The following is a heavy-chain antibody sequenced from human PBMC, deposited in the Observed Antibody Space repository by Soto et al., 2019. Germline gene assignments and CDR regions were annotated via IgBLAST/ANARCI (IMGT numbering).Heavy chain of an antibody. V-gene: IGHV1-46*03. CDR2: INPSGGST. J-gene: IGHJ4*02. Sequence: ASVKVSCEASGYTFTSYYMHWVRQAPGQRLEWMGIINPSGGSTSYAQKFQGRVTMTRDTSTSTVYMELSSLRSEDTAVYYCASTRYYYDSSGYYSFDYWGQGTLVTVSS. CDR3: ASTRYYYDSSGYYSFDY. D-gene: IGHD3-22*01. CDR1: GYTFTSYY.